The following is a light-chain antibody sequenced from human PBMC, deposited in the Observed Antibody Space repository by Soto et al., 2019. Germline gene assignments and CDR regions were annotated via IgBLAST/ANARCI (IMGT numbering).Light chain of an antibody. CDR2: GAS. J-gene: IGKJ4*01. V-gene: IGKV3-15*01. CDR3: QQRSNWPT. Sequence: EIVMTQSPATLPVSPGEGATLSCRASRSVNSNIAWYQQRPGQAPRLLIYGASTRATGIPARFSGSGSGTEFTLTISSLQSEDFAVYYCQQRSNWPTFGGGTKVEIK. CDR1: RSVNSN.